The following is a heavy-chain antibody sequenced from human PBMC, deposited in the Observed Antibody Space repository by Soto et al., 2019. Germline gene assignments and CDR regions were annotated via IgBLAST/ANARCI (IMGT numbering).Heavy chain of an antibody. CDR1: GGTFSSYA. V-gene: IGHV1-69*06. J-gene: IGHJ5*02. CDR2: IIPIFGTA. Sequence: QVQLVQSGAEVKKPGSSVKVSCKASGGTFSSYAISWVRQAPGQGLEWMGGIIPIFGTANYAQKFQGRVTITADKSTSTAYMELGSLRSEDTAVYYCARKHCSGGSCYRTNWFDPWGQGTLVTVSS. CDR3: ARKHCSGGSCYRTNWFDP. D-gene: IGHD2-15*01.